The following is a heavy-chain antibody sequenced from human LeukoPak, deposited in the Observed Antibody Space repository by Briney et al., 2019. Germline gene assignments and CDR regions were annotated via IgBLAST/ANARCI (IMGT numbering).Heavy chain of an antibody. D-gene: IGHD3-10*01. V-gene: IGHV3-30*02. CDR3: AKDSGSYGLDP. J-gene: IGHJ5*02. CDR2: IQSDGSNK. Sequence: PGGSLRLSRAVSGFTFREYIIHWVRHAPGKGLEWVSFIQSDGSNKYYADSVKGGFTISRDNSKNTVYLQMNSLRPEDTAVFYCAKDSGSYGLDPWGQGTPVTVSS. CDR1: GFTFREYI.